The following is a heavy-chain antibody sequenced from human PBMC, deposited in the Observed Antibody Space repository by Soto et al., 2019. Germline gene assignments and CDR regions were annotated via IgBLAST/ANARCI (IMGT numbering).Heavy chain of an antibody. CDR2: IYYSGST. Sequence: SETLSLTCTVSGGSISSGDYYWSWIRQPPGKGLEWIGYIYYSGSTYYNPSLKSRVTISVDTSKNQFSLKLSSVTAADTAVYYCARGGEGATITSPALAFDYWGQGTLVTVSS. V-gene: IGHV4-30-4*01. J-gene: IGHJ4*02. D-gene: IGHD5-12*01. CDR1: GGSISSGDYY. CDR3: ARGGEGATITSPALAFDY.